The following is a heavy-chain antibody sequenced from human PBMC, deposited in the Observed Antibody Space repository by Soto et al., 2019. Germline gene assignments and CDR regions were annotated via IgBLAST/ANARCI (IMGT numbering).Heavy chain of an antibody. CDR2: IYYSGST. CDR3: ASGVVPAAKRDY. D-gene: IGHD2-2*01. V-gene: IGHV4-31*03. Sequence: SETLSLTCTVSGGSISSGGYYWSWIRQHPGKGLEWIGYIYYSGSTYYNPSLKSRVTISVDTSKNQFSLRLSSVTAADTAVYYCASGVVPAAKRDYWGQGTLVTVSS. CDR1: GGSISSGGYY. J-gene: IGHJ4*02.